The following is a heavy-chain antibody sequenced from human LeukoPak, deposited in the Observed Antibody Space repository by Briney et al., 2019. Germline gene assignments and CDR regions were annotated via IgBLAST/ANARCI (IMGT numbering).Heavy chain of an antibody. CDR3: ARYGGDSFYDFWSGSKTGFDY. CDR2: ISSSSSTI. V-gene: IGHV3-48*01. J-gene: IGHJ4*02. D-gene: IGHD3-3*01. Sequence: GGSLRLSCAASGFTFSSYSMNWVRQAPGKGLEWVSYISSSSSTIYYADSVKGRFTISRDNAKNSLYLQMNSPRAEDTAVYYCARYGGDSFYDFWSGSKTGFDYWGQGTLVTVSS. CDR1: GFTFSSYS.